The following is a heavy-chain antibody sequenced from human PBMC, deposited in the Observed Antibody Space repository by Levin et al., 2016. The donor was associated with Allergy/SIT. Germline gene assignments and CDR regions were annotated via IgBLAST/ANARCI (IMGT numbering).Heavy chain of an antibody. CDR3: ARTGVVVPAVHYYMDV. Sequence: SETLSLTCAVYGGSFSGYYWSWIRQPPGKGLEWIGEINHSGSTNYNPSLKSRVTISVDTSKNQFSLKLSSVTAADTAVYYCARTGVVVPAVHYYMDVWGKGTTVTVSS. CDR2: INHSGST. J-gene: IGHJ6*03. V-gene: IGHV4-34*01. CDR1: GGSFSGYY. D-gene: IGHD2-2*01.